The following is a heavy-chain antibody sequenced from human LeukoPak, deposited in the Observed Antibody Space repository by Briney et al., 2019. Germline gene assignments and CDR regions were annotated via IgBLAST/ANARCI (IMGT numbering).Heavy chain of an antibody. CDR1: GGSISSSNW. CDR2: IYHSGST. D-gene: IGHD2-8*02. CDR3: ARYPPLLGVDAFDI. V-gene: IGHV4-4*01. J-gene: IGHJ3*02. Sequence: SETLSLTCAVSGGSISSSNWWSWVRQPPGKGLEWIGEIYHSGSTNYNPSLKSRVTISVDKSKNQFSLKLSSVTAADTAVYCCARYPPLLGVDAFDIWGQGTMVTVSS.